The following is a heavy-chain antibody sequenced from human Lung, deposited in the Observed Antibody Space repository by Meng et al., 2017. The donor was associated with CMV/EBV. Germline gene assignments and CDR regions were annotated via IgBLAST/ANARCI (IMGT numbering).Heavy chain of an antibody. CDR2: ISSSSSYI. V-gene: IGHV3-21*01. CDR1: GFTFSSYS. D-gene: IGHD6-13*01. J-gene: IGHJ4*01. CDR3: ARDHRTSIAAAGTVDY. Sequence: GSLRLXCAASGFTFSSYSMNWVRQAPGKGLEWVSSISSSSSYIYYADSVKGRFTISRDNAKNSLYLQMNSLRAEDTAVYYCARDHRTSIAAAGTVDYWGHRTLVTISS.